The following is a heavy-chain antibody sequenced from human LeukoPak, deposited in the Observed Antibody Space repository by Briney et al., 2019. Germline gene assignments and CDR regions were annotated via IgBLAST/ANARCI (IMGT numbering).Heavy chain of an antibody. CDR1: GGSFSGYY. CDR3: ATTTIRLGY. V-gene: IGHV4-34*10. D-gene: IGHD1-26*01. J-gene: IGHJ4*02. CDR2: INHSGST. Sequence: PSETLSLTCAVYGGSFSGYYWSWIRQPPGKGLEWIGEINHSGSTNYNPSLKSRITMSVDTSKNQFSLKLTSVTAADTAVYYCATTTIRLGYWGQGTLVTVSS.